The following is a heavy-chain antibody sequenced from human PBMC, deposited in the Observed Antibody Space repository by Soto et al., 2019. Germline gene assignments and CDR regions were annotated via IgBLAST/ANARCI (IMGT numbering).Heavy chain of an antibody. CDR2: IYYSGST. CDR1: GGSISSSNW. V-gene: IGHV4-4*02. Sequence: PSETLSLTCAVSGGSISSSNWWSWVRQPPGKGLEWIGDIYYSGSTYYNPSLKSRVTISVDTSKNQFSLKLSSVTAADTAVYYCARASPVVTDVWGQGTTVTVSS. CDR3: ARASPVVTDV. J-gene: IGHJ6*02. D-gene: IGHD5-18*01.